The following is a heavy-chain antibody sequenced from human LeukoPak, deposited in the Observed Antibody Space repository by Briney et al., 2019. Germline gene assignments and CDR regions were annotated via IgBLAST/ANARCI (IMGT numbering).Heavy chain of an antibody. CDR1: GGSISSYY. Sequence: PSETLSLTCTVSGGSISSYYWSWIRQPPGKGLEWIGYIYYSGSTNYNPPLKSRVTISVDTSKNQFSLKLSSVAAADTAVYYCARDYPKGYYFDYWGQGTLVTVSS. V-gene: IGHV4-59*01. CDR3: ARDYPKGYYFDY. CDR2: IYYSGST. J-gene: IGHJ4*02.